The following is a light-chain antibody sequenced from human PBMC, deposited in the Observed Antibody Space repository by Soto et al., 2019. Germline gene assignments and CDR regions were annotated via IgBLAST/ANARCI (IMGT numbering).Light chain of an antibody. CDR2: AAR. CDR1: QSISRN. CDR3: QQSHSTPYT. V-gene: IGKV1-39*01. J-gene: IGKJ2*01. Sequence: DIQLTQSPSSLSASVGDRITISCRASQSISRNLNWYQQMPGKAPNLLIYAARDLQSGVPGRFSGSGSGTEFNLTISSLQPEDLAPYYFQQSHSTPYTFGQGTKLE.